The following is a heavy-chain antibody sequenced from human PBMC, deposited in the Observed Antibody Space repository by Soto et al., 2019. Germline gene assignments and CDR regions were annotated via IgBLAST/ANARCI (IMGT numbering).Heavy chain of an antibody. CDR2: IDTSGTT. D-gene: IGHD3-16*01. J-gene: IGHJ6*02. CDR1: GGSISSYY. CDR3: ARGPRGYVYYHGMDV. Sequence: SETLSLTCTVSGGSISSYYCSWIRQAAGKGLEWIGRIDTSGTTNYNPSLRSRVTMSVDASKNQFSLNLSSVTAADTAVYFCARGPRGYVYYHGMDVWGQGTTVTVS. V-gene: IGHV4-4*07.